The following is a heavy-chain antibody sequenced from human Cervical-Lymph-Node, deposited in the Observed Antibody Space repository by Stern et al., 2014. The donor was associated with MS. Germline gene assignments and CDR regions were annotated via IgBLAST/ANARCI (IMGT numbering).Heavy chain of an antibody. CDR1: GFTFSSSG. CDR2: IYYDGSNR. Sequence: VQLLESGGGVVQPGRSLRLSCVASGFTFSSSGMHWVRQAPGKGLEWLAIIYYDGSNRYYADSVKGRFTISRDNSKNTLYLQMNSLRAEDTAVYYCAREGGNTAEYFQHWGQGTLVTVSS. CDR3: AREGGNTAEYFQH. V-gene: IGHV3-33*01. J-gene: IGHJ1*01. D-gene: IGHD4-23*01.